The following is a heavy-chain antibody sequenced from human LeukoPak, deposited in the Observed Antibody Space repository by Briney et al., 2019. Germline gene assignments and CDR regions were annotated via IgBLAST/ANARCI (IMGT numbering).Heavy chain of an antibody. V-gene: IGHV4-59*01. CDR3: ARGPTRYYLDY. CDR1: GGSTTNYY. Sequence: SETLSLTCTVSGGSTTNYYWSWIRQPPGKGLEWIGYIYYSGNSNCIPALKSRVPISVDTSNNQFSLNLSSVTAADTAVYYCARGPTRYYLDYWGEGTLVTVSS. CDR2: IYYSGNS. J-gene: IGHJ4*02.